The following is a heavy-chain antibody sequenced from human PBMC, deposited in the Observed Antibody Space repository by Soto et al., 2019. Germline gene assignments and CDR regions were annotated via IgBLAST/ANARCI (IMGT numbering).Heavy chain of an antibody. CDR3: ARSNGYSSGWYYGQRYGMDV. Sequence: GESLKISCKGSGYSFTSYWIGWVRQMPGKGLEWMGIIYPGDSDTRYSPSFQGQVTISADKSISTAYLQWSSLKASDTAMYYCARSNGYSSGWYYGQRYGMDVWGQRTTVTVSS. V-gene: IGHV5-51*01. CDR1: GYSFTSYW. D-gene: IGHD6-19*01. CDR2: IYPGDSDT. J-gene: IGHJ6*02.